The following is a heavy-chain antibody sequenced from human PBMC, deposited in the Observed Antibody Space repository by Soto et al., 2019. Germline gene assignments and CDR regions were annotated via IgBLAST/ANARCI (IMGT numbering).Heavy chain of an antibody. V-gene: IGHV4-59*01. J-gene: IGHJ4*02. CDR3: ARVTRGAFDY. D-gene: IGHD3-10*01. CDR2: IYYSGST. CDR1: GGAISSYY. Sequence: SETLSLTCAVSGGAISSYYWSWIRQPPGKGLEWIGYIYYSGSTNYNPSLKSRVTISVDTSKNQFSLKLSSVTAADTAVYYCARVTRGAFDYWGQGTLVTVSS.